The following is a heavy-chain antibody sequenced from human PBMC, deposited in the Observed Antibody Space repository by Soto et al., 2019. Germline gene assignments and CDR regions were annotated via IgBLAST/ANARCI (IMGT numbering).Heavy chain of an antibody. D-gene: IGHD4-17*01. CDR3: ARRRLRWSIWFDP. CDR2: INHSGST. Sequence: PSETLSLTCAVYGGSFSGYYWSWIRQPPGKGLEWIGEINHSGSTNYNPSLKSRVTISVDTSKNQFSLKLSSVTAADTAVYYCARRRLRWSIWFDPWGQGTLVTVSS. CDR1: GGSFSGYY. J-gene: IGHJ5*02. V-gene: IGHV4-34*01.